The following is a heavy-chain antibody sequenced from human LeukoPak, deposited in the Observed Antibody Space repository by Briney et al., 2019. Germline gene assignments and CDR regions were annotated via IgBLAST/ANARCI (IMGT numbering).Heavy chain of an antibody. CDR3: AAVGATPDSGLTE. J-gene: IGHJ4*02. V-gene: IGHV3-33*01. Sequence: PGRSLRLSCAASGFTFSSYGMHWVRQAPGKGLEWVAVIWYDGSNKYYADSVKGRFTISRDNSKNTLYLQMNSPRAEDTAVYYCAAVGATPDSGLTEWSQGTLVTVSS. CDR1: GFTFSSYG. D-gene: IGHD1-26*01. CDR2: IWYDGSNK.